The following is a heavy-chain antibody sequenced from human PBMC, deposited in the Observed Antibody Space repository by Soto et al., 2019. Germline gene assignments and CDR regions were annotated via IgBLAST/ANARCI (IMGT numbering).Heavy chain of an antibody. Sequence: SVKVSCKASGGTFSSYAISWVRQAPGQGLEWMGGIIPIFGTANYAQKFQGRVTITADESTSTAYMELSSLRSEDTAVYYCAREGTGTTEDYYYYGMDAWGQGTTVTVSS. D-gene: IGHD1-7*01. CDR2: IIPIFGTA. J-gene: IGHJ6*02. CDR3: AREGTGTTEDYYYYGMDA. CDR1: GGTFSSYA. V-gene: IGHV1-69*13.